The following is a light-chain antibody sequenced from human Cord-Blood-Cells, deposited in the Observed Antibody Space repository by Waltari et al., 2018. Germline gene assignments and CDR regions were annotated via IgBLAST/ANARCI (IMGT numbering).Light chain of an antibody. V-gene: IGKV1-27*01. CDR3: QKYNSALWT. CDR1: QGLSNY. Sequence: DIQMTQSPSSLASSVGDRVTITCRASQGLSNYLAWYQQKPGKVPKLLIYAASTLQSGVPSRFSGSGSGTDFTRTISSLQPEDVATYYCQKYNSALWTFGQGTKVEIK. J-gene: IGKJ1*01. CDR2: AAS.